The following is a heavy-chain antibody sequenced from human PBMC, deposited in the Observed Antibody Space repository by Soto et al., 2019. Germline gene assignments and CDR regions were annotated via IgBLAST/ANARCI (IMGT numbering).Heavy chain of an antibody. V-gene: IGHV1-18*01. CDR1: GYSFSNFG. CDR3: ARDRTLVTATRALDL. D-gene: IGHD2-21*02. J-gene: IGHJ4*02. CDR2: ISAFNSNT. Sequence: QVQLVQSGGEVKKPGASVKVSCKASGYSFSNFGISWVRQAPGQGLEWLGWISAFNSNTKYAPTFRGRVTMTTDTSSSTAYMELTSLTSDDTAVYYCARDRTLVTATRALDLWGQGTLVTVSS.